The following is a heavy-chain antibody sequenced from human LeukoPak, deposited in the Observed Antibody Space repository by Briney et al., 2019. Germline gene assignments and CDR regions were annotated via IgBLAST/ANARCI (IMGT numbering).Heavy chain of an antibody. CDR2: ISSSSSYI. CDR3: ARDLPYYYDSSGFDY. J-gene: IGHJ4*02. CDR1: GFTFSSYS. V-gene: IGHV3-21*01. Sequence: AGGSLRLSCAASGFTFSSYSMNWVRQAPGKGLEWVSSISSSSSYIYYADSVKGRFTISRDNAENSLYLQMNSLRAEDTAVYYCARDLPYYYDSSGFDYWGQGTLVTVSS. D-gene: IGHD3-22*01.